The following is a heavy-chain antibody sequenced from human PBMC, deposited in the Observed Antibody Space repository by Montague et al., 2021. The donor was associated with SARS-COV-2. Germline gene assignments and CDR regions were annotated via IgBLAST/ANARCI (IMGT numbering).Heavy chain of an antibody. Sequence: SETRSLTCAVYSGSFSDFYWTWIRQSPGKGLEWIGDINHNGSATYNPSLKGRVTLSRDTSKNQFSLKLQSVTPADTGVYYCARGQVTISGVLIFIPAAGHLDVWGQGTSVTVSS. CDR2: INHNGSA. J-gene: IGHJ3*01. CDR1: SGSFSDFY. V-gene: IGHV4-34*01. D-gene: IGHD3-3*01. CDR3: ARGQVTISGVLIFIPAAGHLDV.